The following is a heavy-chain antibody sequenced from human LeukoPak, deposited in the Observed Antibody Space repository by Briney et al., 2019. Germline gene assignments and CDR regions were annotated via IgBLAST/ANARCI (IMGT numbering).Heavy chain of an antibody. D-gene: IGHD2-2*01. CDR3: ARVGDCSSTSCYANYYYYGMDV. V-gene: IGHV3-21*01. Sequence: PGGSLRLSCAASGFTFSNYSMNWVRQAPGKGLEWVSSISSSSSYIYYADSVKGRFTISRDNAKNSLYLQMNSVRAEETAVYYCARVGDCSSTSCYANYYYYGMDVWGQGTTVTVSS. CDR2: ISSSSSYI. CDR1: GFTFSNYS. J-gene: IGHJ6*02.